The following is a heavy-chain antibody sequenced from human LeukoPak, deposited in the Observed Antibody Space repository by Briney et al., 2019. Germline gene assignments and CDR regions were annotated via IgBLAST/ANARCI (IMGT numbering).Heavy chain of an antibody. V-gene: IGHV3-21*01. CDR3: ARDPSGSYYPRVSGALDI. CDR2: ISSISSYI. CDR1: GFTFSSYS. D-gene: IGHD1-26*01. J-gene: IGHJ3*02. Sequence: GGSLRLSCAASGFTFSSYSMNSVRQAPGKGLEWVSSISSISSYIYYADSVKGRFTISRDNAKNSLYLQMDSLRAEDTAVYYCARDPSGSYYPRVSGALDIWGQGTMVTVSS.